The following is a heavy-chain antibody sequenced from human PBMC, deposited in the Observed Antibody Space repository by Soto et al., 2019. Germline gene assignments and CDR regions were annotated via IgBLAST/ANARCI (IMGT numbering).Heavy chain of an antibody. Sequence: PSETLSLTCTVSGGSISSGGYYWSWIRQHPGKGLEWIGYIYYSGSTYYNTSLKSRVTISVDTSKNQFSLKLSSVTAADTAVYYCVRALMSPSFFGLVTVWGMDVWGPGTMLTVSS. CDR2: IYYSGST. CDR1: GGSISSGGYY. V-gene: IGHV4-31*03. J-gene: IGHJ6*02. D-gene: IGHD3-3*01. CDR3: VRALMSPSFFGLVTVWGMDV.